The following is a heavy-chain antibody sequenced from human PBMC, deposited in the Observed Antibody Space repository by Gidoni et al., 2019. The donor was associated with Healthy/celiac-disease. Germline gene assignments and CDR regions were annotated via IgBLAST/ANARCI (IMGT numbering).Heavy chain of an antibody. J-gene: IGHJ5*02. Sequence: QVQLQQWGAGLLKPSETLSLTCAVYGGSFSGSSWSWIRQPPGKGLEWIGEINHSGSTNYNPSLKSRVTISVDTSKNQFSLKLSSVTAADTAVYYCARGTGSVVVVPAAILWFDPWGQGTLVTVSS. V-gene: IGHV4-34*01. CDR2: INHSGST. CDR1: GGSFSGSS. D-gene: IGHD2-2*01. CDR3: ARGTGSVVVVPAAILWFDP.